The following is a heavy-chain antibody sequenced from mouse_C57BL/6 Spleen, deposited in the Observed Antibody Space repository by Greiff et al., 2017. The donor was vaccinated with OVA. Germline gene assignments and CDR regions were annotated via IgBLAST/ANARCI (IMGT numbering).Heavy chain of an antibody. J-gene: IGHJ4*01. CDR1: GFTFTDYY. D-gene: IGHD2-12*01. Sequence: EVQVVESGGGLVQPGGSLSLSCAASGFTFTDYYMSWVHQPPGKALEWLGFIRNKANGYTTEYSASVKGRFTISRDNSQSILYLQMNALRAEDSATYYCARDYDGAMDYWGQGTSVTVSS. CDR2: IRNKANGYTT. V-gene: IGHV7-3*01. CDR3: ARDYDGAMDY.